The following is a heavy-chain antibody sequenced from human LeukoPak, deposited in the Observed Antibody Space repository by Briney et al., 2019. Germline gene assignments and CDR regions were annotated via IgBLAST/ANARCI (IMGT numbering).Heavy chain of an antibody. CDR2: IKQDGSEK. J-gene: IGHJ4*02. D-gene: IGHD3-3*01. Sequence: GGSLRLSCAASGFTFRTYWMSWVRQAPGKGLEWVANIKQDGSEKYSVDSVKGRFTISRDNAKNSLYLQMNSLRAEDTAVYYCARGSGHTIDYWGQGTLVTVSS. V-gene: IGHV3-7*04. CDR3: ARGSGHTIDY. CDR1: GFTFRTYW.